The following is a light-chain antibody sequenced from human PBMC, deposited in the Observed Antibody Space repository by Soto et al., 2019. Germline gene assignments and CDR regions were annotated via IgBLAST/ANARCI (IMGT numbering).Light chain of an antibody. J-gene: IGKJ1*01. Sequence: ATQMTQSPSTLSASVGDRVTITCPASQTISSWLAWYQQKPGKAPKLLIYAASSLQSGVPSRFSGSGSGTDFTLTISSLQPEDFATYYCLQDYNYPRTFGQGTKVDIK. CDR2: AAS. CDR1: QTISSW. CDR3: LQDYNYPRT. V-gene: IGKV1-6*01.